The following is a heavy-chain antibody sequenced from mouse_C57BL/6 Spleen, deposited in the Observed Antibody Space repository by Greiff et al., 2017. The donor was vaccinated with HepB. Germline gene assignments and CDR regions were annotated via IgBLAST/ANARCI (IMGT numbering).Heavy chain of an antibody. D-gene: IGHD2-3*01. CDR2: ISSGSSTI. V-gene: IGHV5-17*01. Sequence: EVKLEESGGGLVKPGGSLKLSCAASGFTFSDYGMHWVRQAPEKGLEWVAYISSGSSTIYYADTVKGRFTISRDNAKNTLFLQMTSLRSEDTAMYYCAIEGYWRYFDVWGTGTTVTVSS. J-gene: IGHJ1*03. CDR3: AIEGYWRYFDV. CDR1: GFTFSDYG.